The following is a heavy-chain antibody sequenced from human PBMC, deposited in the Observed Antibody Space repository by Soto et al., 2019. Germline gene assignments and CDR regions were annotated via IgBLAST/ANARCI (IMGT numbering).Heavy chain of an antibody. Sequence: ASVKVSCKASGYTFTMYYIHWVRQAPGQGLQRVGWINPNSGGTNYAQKFQGRVTMTRDTSISTAYVELSGLGYDDTAMYYCAKGGPADYFGSGSDYYYYGMDDWGQGTTVTVSS. CDR1: GYTFTMYY. CDR2: INPNSGGT. CDR3: AKGGPADYFGSGSDYYYYGMDD. J-gene: IGHJ6*02. V-gene: IGHV1-2*02. D-gene: IGHD3-10*01.